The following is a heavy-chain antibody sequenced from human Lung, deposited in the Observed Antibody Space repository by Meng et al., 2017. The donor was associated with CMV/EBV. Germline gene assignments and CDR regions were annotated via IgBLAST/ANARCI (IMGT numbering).Heavy chain of an antibody. Sequence: QVQLVQSGAEVKKPGASLNVSCKASDYTFTGYGVCWVRQAPGQGLEWMAWLGAHLGDTSHAPKFLGRVTATADTATATAYMELRSLRSDDTAVYYCARGTPGRSYCDYWGLGTLVTVSS. CDR3: ARGTPGRSYCDY. CDR2: LGAHLGDT. V-gene: IGHV1-18*01. J-gene: IGHJ4*02. D-gene: IGHD3-10*01. CDR1: DYTFTGYG.